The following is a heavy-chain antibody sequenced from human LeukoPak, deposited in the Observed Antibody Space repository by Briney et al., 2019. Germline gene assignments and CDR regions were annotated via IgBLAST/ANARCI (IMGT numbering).Heavy chain of an antibody. J-gene: IGHJ4*02. CDR2: IYYSGST. D-gene: IGHD2-2*01. CDR3: ARGGAVPFGY. Sequence: KPSETLSLTCTVSGGSISSYYWSWIRQPPGKGLEWIGYIYYSGSTNYNPSLKSRVTISVDTSKNQFSLKLSSVTAADTAVYYCARGGAVPFGYWGQGTLVTVSS. V-gene: IGHV4-59*01. CDR1: GGSISSYY.